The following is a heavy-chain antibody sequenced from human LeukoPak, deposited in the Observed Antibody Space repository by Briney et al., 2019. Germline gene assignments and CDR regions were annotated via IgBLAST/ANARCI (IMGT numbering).Heavy chain of an antibody. CDR3: ARGGYGGSLFDY. V-gene: IGHV3-30*04. D-gene: IGHD4-23*01. CDR2: ISYDGSNK. J-gene: IGHJ4*02. Sequence: PGGSLRLSCAASGFTFSSYAMHWVRQAPGKGLEWVAVISYDGSNKYYADSVKGRFTISRDNSKNTLYLQMNSLRAEDTAVYYCARGGYGGSLFDYWGQGTLVTVSS. CDR1: GFTFSSYA.